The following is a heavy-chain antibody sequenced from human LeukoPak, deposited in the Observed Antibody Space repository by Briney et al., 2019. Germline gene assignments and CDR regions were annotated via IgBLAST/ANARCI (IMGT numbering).Heavy chain of an antibody. V-gene: IGHV1-2*02. J-gene: IGHJ4*02. Sequence: AXVKVSCKASGYTFTGYYMHWVRQAPGQGLEWMGWINSNSGGTNYAQKFQGRVTMTRDTSISTAYMDLSRLRSDDTAVYYCVRGTTDAYFDYWGQGTLVTVSS. CDR2: INSNSGGT. D-gene: IGHD2/OR15-2a*01. CDR1: GYTFTGYY. CDR3: VRGTTDAYFDY.